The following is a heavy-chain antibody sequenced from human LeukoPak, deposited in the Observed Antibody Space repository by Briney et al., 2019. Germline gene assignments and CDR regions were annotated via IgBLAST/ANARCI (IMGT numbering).Heavy chain of an antibody. V-gene: IGHV3-23*01. D-gene: IGHD3/OR15-3a*01. Sequence: GASLRLSCAASGFTFSNYAMSWVRQAPGKGLEWVSAITGSGGTKWYADSVKGHFTISRDNSKNTLYLQTNSLGVDDTAVYYCAKWGDYDGWTGNYDSDCWGQGTLVTVSS. CDR2: ITGSGGTK. J-gene: IGHJ4*02. CDR1: GFTFSNYA. CDR3: AKWGDYDGWTGNYDSDC.